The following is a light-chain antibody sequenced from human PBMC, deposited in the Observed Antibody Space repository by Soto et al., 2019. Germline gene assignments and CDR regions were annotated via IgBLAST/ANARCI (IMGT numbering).Light chain of an antibody. CDR1: SSNIGSNT. J-gene: IGLJ2*01. V-gene: IGLV1-44*01. CDR2: SNN. CDR3: AAWDDSLNGPV. Sequence: QSVLTQPPSASGAPGQRVTISCSGSSSNIGSNTVNWYQHLPGTAPKLLIYSNNQRPSGVPGRFSGSKSGTSASLAISGLQSEDEADYYCAAWDDSLNGPVFGGGTKVTVL.